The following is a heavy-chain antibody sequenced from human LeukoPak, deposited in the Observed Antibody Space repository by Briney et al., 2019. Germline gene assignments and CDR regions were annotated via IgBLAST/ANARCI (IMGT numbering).Heavy chain of an antibody. D-gene: IGHD6-19*01. CDR2: ISGSGGST. CDR3: ARVGGQWLVNDY. V-gene: IGHV3-23*01. CDR1: GFTFSSYA. Sequence: SGGSLRLSCAASGFTFSSYAMSWVRQAPGKGLEWVSAISGSGGSTYYADSVKGRFTISRDNSKNTLYLQMNSLRAEDTAVYYCARVGGQWLVNDYWGQGTLVTVSS. J-gene: IGHJ4*02.